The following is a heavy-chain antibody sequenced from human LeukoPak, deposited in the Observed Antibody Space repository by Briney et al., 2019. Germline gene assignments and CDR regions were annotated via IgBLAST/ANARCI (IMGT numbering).Heavy chain of an antibody. Sequence: SETLPLNCAVSDGSISKYYWSWIRQPPGKGLEWIGYMHYSGSTNYNPSLKSRVTISVDTSKNQFSLKLGSVTVADTAVYYCARGGWSLDIWGQGTMVTVSS. CDR3: ARGGWSLDI. D-gene: IGHD2-15*01. V-gene: IGHV4-59*01. CDR2: MHYSGST. CDR1: DGSISKYY. J-gene: IGHJ3*02.